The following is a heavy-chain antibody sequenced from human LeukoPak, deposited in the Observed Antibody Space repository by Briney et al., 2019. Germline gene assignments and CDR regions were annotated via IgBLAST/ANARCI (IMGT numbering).Heavy chain of an antibody. Sequence: AGSLTLSCAASGFTFSSYGMHWVRQAPGKGLEWVAFIRFGGSNKYYADPVKGRFTVSRSNTKNTLYLQMNSLRAEDTAVYYCASGRVYDILTGYFPQPDFDYWGQGTLVTVSS. CDR2: IRFGGSNK. J-gene: IGHJ4*02. CDR3: ASGRVYDILTGYFPQPDFDY. CDR1: GFTFSSYG. V-gene: IGHV3-30*02. D-gene: IGHD3-9*01.